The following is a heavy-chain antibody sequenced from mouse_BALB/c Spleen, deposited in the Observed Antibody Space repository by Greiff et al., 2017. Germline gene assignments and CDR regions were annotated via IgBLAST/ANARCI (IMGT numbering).Heavy chain of an antibody. CDR3: AREGYRYDWYFDV. CDR1: GYSITSGYY. V-gene: IGHV3-6*02. Sequence: EVQLQESGPGLVKPSQSLSLTCSVTGYSITSGYYWNWIRQFPGNKLEWMGYISYDGSNNYNPSLKNRISITRDTSKNQFFLKLNSVTTEDTATYYCAREGYRYDWYFDVWGAGTTVTVSS. D-gene: IGHD2-14*01. CDR2: ISYDGSN. J-gene: IGHJ1*01.